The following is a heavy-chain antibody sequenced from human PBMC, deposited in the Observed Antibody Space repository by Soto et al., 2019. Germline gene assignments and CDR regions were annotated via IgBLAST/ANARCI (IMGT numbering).Heavy chain of an antibody. CDR3: ARAPRYCSSTSCYWWGYYFDY. D-gene: IGHD2-2*01. J-gene: IGHJ4*02. CDR1: GFTFSSYS. V-gene: IGHV3-21*01. CDR2: ISSSSSYL. Sequence: GGSLRLSCAASGFTFSSYSMNWVRQAPGKGLEWVSSISSSSSYLYYADSVKGRFTISRDNAKNSLYLQMNSLRAEDTAVYYCARAPRYCSSTSCYWWGYYFDYWGQGTLVTVSS.